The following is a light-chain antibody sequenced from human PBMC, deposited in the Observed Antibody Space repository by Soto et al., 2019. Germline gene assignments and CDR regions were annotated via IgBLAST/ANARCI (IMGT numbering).Light chain of an antibody. J-gene: IGLJ2*01. CDR3: QTWGTGVV. V-gene: IGLV4-69*01. CDR2: LNSDGSH. Sequence: QLVLTQSPSASASLGASVKLTCTLSSGHSNYAIAWHQQQPEKGPRYLMKLNSDGSHSKGDGLPDRFSGSSSGAARYLTISRLQSEDEADYYCQTWGTGVVFGGGTKLTVL. CDR1: SGHSNYA.